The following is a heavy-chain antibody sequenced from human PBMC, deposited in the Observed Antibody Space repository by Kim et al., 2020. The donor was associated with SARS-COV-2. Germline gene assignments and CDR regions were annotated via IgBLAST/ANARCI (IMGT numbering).Heavy chain of an antibody. CDR2: INAGNGNT. CDR1: GYTFTTYA. CDR3: ARDGSGSSYGGLSWFDP. D-gene: IGHD3-10*01. V-gene: IGHV1-3*01. Sequence: ASVKVSCKASGYTFTTYAIHWVRQAPGQRLEWMGWINAGNGNTKYSQKFQGRVTITRDTPASTAYMELSSLRSEDTAVYYCARDGSGSSYGGLSWFDPWGQGTLVTVSS. J-gene: IGHJ5*02.